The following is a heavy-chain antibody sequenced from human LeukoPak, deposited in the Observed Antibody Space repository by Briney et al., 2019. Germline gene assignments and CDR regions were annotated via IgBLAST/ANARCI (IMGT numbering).Heavy chain of an antibody. D-gene: IGHD2-15*01. CDR1: GFTFSSYT. V-gene: IGHV3-30-3*01. J-gene: IGHJ4*02. CDR2: ISYDGSSK. CDR3: ARGSVGTPPPFDY. Sequence: GGSLRLSCAASGFTFSSYTIHWVRQAPGKGLDWVALISYDGSSKYYADSVKGRFTISRDSSTLYLQMNSLRTEDTAVYYCARGSVGTPPPFDYWGQGTLVTVSS.